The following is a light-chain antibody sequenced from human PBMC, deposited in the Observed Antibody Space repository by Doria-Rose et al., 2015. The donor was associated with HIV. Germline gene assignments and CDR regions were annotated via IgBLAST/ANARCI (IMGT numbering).Light chain of an antibody. V-gene: IGLV2-14*01. J-gene: IGLJ2*01. CDR3: SSYTSSSTLGVV. Sequence: ITISCTGTSSDVGGYNYVSWYQQHPGKAPKPMIYEVSNRPSGVSNRSSGSKSGNTASLTISGLQAEDEADYYCSSYTSSSTLGVVFGGGTKLTVL. CDR2: EVS. CDR1: SSDVGGYNY.